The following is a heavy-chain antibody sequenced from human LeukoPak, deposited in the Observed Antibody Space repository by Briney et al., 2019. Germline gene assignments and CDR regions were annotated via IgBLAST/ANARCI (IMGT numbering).Heavy chain of an antibody. Sequence: GGSLRLSCVVSGFTVSNYYMSWVRQAPGKGLEWVSVIDASSSAYYTDSVKGRFTISRDNSKNTLYLQMNSLRVEDTAVYYCARDGSSRSFQYWGQGTLVTVSS. CDR3: ARDGSSRSFQY. CDR2: IDASSSA. CDR1: GFTVSNYY. J-gene: IGHJ1*01. V-gene: IGHV3-66*01.